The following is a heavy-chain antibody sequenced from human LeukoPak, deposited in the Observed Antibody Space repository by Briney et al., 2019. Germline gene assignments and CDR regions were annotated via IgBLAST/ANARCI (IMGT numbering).Heavy chain of an antibody. D-gene: IGHD6-13*01. Sequence: ASVKVSCKASGYTFTGYHIHWVRQAPGQGLEWMGRINPNTGETNFAQKFQGRVTMTRDTSITTAFMELSSLRPDDTAVHFCARDQGSLTRSWYTGYWGQGTQVTVSS. CDR2: INPNTGET. V-gene: IGHV1-2*06. CDR3: ARDQGSLTRSWYTGY. J-gene: IGHJ4*02. CDR1: GYTFTGYH.